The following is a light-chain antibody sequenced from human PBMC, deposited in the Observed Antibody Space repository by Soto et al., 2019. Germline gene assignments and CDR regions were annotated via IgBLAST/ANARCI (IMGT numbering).Light chain of an antibody. CDR3: QQLNSYPFT. CDR2: DAS. J-gene: IGKJ5*01. V-gene: IGKV1-13*02. Sequence: AIHLTQSPSSLSASVGDRVTITCRASQGFSSALAWYQHKPGRPPRVLIYDASSLQSGVPSRFSGSESGTDCTLTISSLQPEDSATYYCQQLNSYPFTFGQGTRLEIK. CDR1: QGFSSA.